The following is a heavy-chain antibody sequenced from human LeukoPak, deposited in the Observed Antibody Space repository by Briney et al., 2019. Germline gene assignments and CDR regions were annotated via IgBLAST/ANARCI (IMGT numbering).Heavy chain of an antibody. Sequence: SETLSLTCTVSGDSISSGDYYWSWIRQPAGKGLEWIGRIYTSGSTNYNPSLKSRVTISVDTSKNQFSLKLTSVSAADTAVYYCARGPYKYDGSGAFDIWGQGTMVTVSS. CDR1: GDSISSGDYY. V-gene: IGHV4-61*02. CDR2: IYTSGST. D-gene: IGHD3-22*01. J-gene: IGHJ3*02. CDR3: ARGPYKYDGSGAFDI.